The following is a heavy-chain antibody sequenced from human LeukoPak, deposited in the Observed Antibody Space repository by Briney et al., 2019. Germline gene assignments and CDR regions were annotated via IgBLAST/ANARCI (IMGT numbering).Heavy chain of an antibody. CDR2: ITGDGGTT. D-gene: IGHD3-22*01. J-gene: IGHJ4*02. V-gene: IGHV3-23*01. CDR3: AIDYDSSGSYFDY. Sequence: GGSLRLSCVGSGFTFSSYPMNWVRQAPGKGLEWVSLITGDGGTTHYADSVKGRFTISRDNSKNTLYLQMNSLRAEDTAVYYCAIDYDSSGSYFDYWGEGTLVTASS. CDR1: GFTFSSYP.